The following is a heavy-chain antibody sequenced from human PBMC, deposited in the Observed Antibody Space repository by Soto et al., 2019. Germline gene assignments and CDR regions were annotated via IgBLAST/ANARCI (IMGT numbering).Heavy chain of an antibody. CDR1: GFTFSRYA. D-gene: IGHD3-10*01. Sequence: EVQLLESGGGLVLPGGSLRLSCAASGFTFSRYAMTWVRQAPGRGLEWVSAVSGSGITTYYTDSVKGRIIISRDNSKNTVYLQINSLRAEDTAVYYCAKDRMSANSGYYGMDVWGQGTTVTVSS. CDR2: VSGSGITT. V-gene: IGHV3-23*01. CDR3: AKDRMSANSGYYGMDV. J-gene: IGHJ6*02.